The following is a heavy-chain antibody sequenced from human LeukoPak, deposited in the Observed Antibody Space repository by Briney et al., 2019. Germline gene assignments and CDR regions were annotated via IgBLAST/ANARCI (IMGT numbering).Heavy chain of an antibody. Sequence: SETLSLTCTVSGGSISSYYWSWIRQPPGKGLEWIGYIYYSGSTNYNPSLKSRVTISVDTSKNQFSLKLSSVTAADTAVYYCARSPSGEWLVDGGAFDIWGQGTMVTVSS. CDR1: GGSISSYY. D-gene: IGHD6-19*01. V-gene: IGHV4-59*01. J-gene: IGHJ3*02. CDR3: ARSPSGEWLVDGGAFDI. CDR2: IYYSGST.